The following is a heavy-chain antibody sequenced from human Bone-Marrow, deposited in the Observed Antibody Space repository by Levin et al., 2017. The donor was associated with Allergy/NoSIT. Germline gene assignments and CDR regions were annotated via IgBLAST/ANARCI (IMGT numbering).Heavy chain of an antibody. Sequence: ASVKVSCKASGFTFTGHYIHWVRQAPGQGLEWMGRINPSGGESNFAQKFQGRVTMTRDTSISTAYMELSRLRSDDTAVYFCASCTDGSCYSNDPFDVWGQGTMVTVSS. CDR3: ASCTDGSCYSNDPFDV. J-gene: IGHJ3*01. CDR1: GFTFTGHY. CDR2: INPSGGES. D-gene: IGHD2-15*01. V-gene: IGHV1-2*06.